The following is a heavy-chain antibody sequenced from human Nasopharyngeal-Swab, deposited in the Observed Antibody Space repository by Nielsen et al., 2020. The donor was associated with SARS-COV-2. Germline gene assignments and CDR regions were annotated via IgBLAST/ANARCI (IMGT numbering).Heavy chain of an antibody. Sequence: GASLKISCAASGFTFSKFYMSWVRQAAGKGLEWVANIKQDGSGSYYVDSVKGRFTISRDDANNSLYPQMNSLRAGDTGVYYCARGGSSFPFDYWGPGTLVTVSS. V-gene: IGHV3-7*01. CDR3: ARGGSSFPFDY. CDR1: GFTFSKFY. J-gene: IGHJ4*02. D-gene: IGHD6-13*01. CDR2: IKQDGSGS.